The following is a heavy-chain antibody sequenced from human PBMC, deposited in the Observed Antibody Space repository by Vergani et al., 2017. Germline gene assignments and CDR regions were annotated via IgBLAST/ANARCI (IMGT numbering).Heavy chain of an antibody. D-gene: IGHD2-21*01. J-gene: IGHJ6*02. Sequence: EVQLVESGGGMVKPGGSLRLSCVASGFSFRNAWMNWVRRTPGKGLEWVGRIKSTFDRGTTDYAAAVKGRFTISRDDSKNTLFLQMNGLKTEDIGVYYCTTDPRYCGDCSCYWLRDHHYYGMDVWGQGTTVTVSS. CDR2: IKSTFDRGTT. V-gene: IGHV3-15*07. CDR1: GFSFRNAW. CDR3: TTDPRYCGDCSCYWLRDHHYYGMDV.